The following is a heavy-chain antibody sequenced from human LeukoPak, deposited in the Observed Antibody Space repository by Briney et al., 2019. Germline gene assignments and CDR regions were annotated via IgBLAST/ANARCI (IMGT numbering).Heavy chain of an antibody. CDR2: INHSGST. CDR3: ARLSCSGDWCNSAWDEY. J-gene: IGHJ4*02. Sequence: PSETLSLTCAVYGGSFSGYYWSWIRQPPGKGLEWIGEINHSGSTNYNPSLKSRVTISVDTSKNQFSLTLTSVTAADTAVYYCARLSCSGDWCNSAWDEYWGQGTLVTVSS. V-gene: IGHV4-34*01. CDR1: GGSFSGYY. D-gene: IGHD2-15*01.